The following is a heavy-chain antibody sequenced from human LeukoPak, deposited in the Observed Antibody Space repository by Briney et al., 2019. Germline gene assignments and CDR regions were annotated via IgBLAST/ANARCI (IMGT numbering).Heavy chain of an antibody. Sequence: GGSLRLSCAASRFTFSSYAMSWVRQAPGKGPEWVSAISDSGGSIHYADSVKGRFTTSRDNSKNTLHLQMKSLRAEDTAVYYCVKNMESYGDSSTDSWGQGTLVTVSS. D-gene: IGHD4-17*01. J-gene: IGHJ4*02. CDR3: VKNMESYGDSSTDS. CDR1: RFTFSSYA. V-gene: IGHV3-23*01. CDR2: ISDSGGSI.